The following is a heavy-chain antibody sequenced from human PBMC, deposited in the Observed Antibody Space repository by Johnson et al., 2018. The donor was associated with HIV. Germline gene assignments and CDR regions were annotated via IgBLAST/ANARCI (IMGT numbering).Heavy chain of an antibody. CDR3: AREERDGINSAFDI. D-gene: IGHD5-24*01. V-gene: IGHV3-7*01. Sequence: MLLVESGGGVDQPGRSLRLSCAASRFTFSSHWMSWVRQAPGKGLEWVANIKQDGTEKYYVDSVKGRFTISRDNAKNLLFLQMNSLRAEDTAVYYCAREERDGINSAFDIWGQGTMVAVSS. J-gene: IGHJ3*02. CDR2: IKQDGTEK. CDR1: RFTFSSHW.